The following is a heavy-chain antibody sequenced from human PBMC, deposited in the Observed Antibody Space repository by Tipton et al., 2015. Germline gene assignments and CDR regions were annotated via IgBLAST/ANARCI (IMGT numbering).Heavy chain of an antibody. J-gene: IGHJ4*02. CDR3: ARARGRHGGLFDS. D-gene: IGHD4-23*01. V-gene: IGHV4-59*01. CDR1: SDSISKYY. Sequence: TLSLTCSVSSDSISKYYWSWIRQPPGKELEWIGYIQYSGSTNYNPSLKSRVTISVDTSKNEFSLKLRSVTATDTAVYYCARARGRHGGLFDSWGQGILVTVSP. CDR2: IQYSGST.